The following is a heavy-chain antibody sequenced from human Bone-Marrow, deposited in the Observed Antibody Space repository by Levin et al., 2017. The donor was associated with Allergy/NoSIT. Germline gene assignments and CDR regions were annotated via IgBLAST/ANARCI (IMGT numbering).Heavy chain of an antibody. CDR2: IRHDGTEI. CDR3: ARVGDNSDYYYYYYMDV. J-gene: IGHJ6*03. CDR1: GFTFNEFW. V-gene: IGHV3-7*01. Sequence: PGGSLRLSCAASGFTFNEFWMSWVRQAPGRGLEWVANIRHDGTEIYYVDSVRGRFTISRDNGKKSLYLQMHSLSAEDTAVYYCARVGDNSDYYYYYYMDVWGKGTTVTVSS. D-gene: IGHD3-10*01.